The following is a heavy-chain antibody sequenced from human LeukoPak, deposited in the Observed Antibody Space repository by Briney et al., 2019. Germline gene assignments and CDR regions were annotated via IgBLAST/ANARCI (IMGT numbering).Heavy chain of an antibody. CDR3: AHGAMYQLDY. D-gene: IGHD2-2*01. CDR2: IIGGAGST. V-gene: IGHV3-23*01. CDR1: GFSFSSHG. Sequence: GGTLRLSCAASGFSFSSHGMSWVRQAPGKGLEWVSGIIGGAGSTYYADSVKGRFTISGDNSKNTLFLQMNSLRAEDTAVYYCAHGAMYQLDYWGQGTLVTVSS. J-gene: IGHJ4*02.